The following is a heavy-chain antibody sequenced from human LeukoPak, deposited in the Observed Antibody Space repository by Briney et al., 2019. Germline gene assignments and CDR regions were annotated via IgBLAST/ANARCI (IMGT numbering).Heavy chain of an antibody. J-gene: IGHJ5*02. CDR1: GISVGNNY. V-gene: IGHV3-66*04. CDR2: LYDVGTT. CDR3: ARLKTTSDSDWFDA. Sequence: PGGSLRLSCVVPGISVGNNYMSWLRRAPGKGLEWVSVLYDVGTTYYAESVKGRVTISRDNTKNTLYLQMNGLRVEDTAVYYCARLKTTSDSDWFDAWGQGTLVTVSS. D-gene: IGHD1-1*01.